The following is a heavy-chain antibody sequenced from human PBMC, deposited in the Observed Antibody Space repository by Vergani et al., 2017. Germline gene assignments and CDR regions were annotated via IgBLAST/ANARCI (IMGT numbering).Heavy chain of an antibody. V-gene: IGHV1-18*01. D-gene: IGHD3-22*01. CDR1: GYTFTSYG. CDR2: ISAYNGNT. Sequence: QVQLVQSGAEVKKPGASGKVSCKASGYTFTSYGISWVRQAPGQGLEWMGWISAYNGNTNYAQKLQGRATLTTDTSKSTAYMELRSLRTDDTAVYYFARDLYDSSGYYYHLGYAFDIWGQGTMVTVSS. J-gene: IGHJ3*02. CDR3: ARDLYDSSGYYYHLGYAFDI.